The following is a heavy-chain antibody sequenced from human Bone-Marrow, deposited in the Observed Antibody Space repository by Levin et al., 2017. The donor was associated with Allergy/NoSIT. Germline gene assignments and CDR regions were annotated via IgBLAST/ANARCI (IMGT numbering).Heavy chain of an antibody. CDR2: FDPGDSET. V-gene: IGHV1-24*01. D-gene: IGHD2-21*01. J-gene: IGHJ3*02. CDR3: VTCTNSANCGGTFSYPDAFDI. Sequence: GESLKISFKLSGYTLTELSIHWVRQLPGKGLEWMGSFDPGDSETLYAQSFYGRVTMTEDTSTDTVYMDLSSLKSEDTAVYFCVTCTNSANCGGTFSYPDAFDIWGQGTMVTVSS. CDR1: GYTLTELS.